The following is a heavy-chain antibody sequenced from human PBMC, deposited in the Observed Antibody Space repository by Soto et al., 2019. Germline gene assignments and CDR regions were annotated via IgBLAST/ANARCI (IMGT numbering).Heavy chain of an antibody. CDR1: GYTFTSYA. J-gene: IGHJ5*02. CDR3: ARDPRDYGDYEDNWFDP. CDR2: INAGNGNT. V-gene: IGHV1-3*05. D-gene: IGHD4-17*01. Sequence: QVQLVQSGAEDKKPGASVKVSCKASGYTFTSYAMHWVRQAPGQRLEWMGWINAGNGNTKYSQKFQGRVTITRDTSASTAYMELSSLRSEDTAVYYCARDPRDYGDYEDNWFDPWGQGTLVTVSS.